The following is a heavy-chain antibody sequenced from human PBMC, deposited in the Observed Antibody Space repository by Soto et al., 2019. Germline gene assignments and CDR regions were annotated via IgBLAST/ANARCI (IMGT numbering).Heavy chain of an antibody. CDR2: TNGNLGTG. V-gene: IGHV1-69*06. Sequence: QVQLVQSGAEGKRPGSSVKVSCKASGGTFSSYPISWVRQAPGQGLEWMGGTNGNLGTGNYAQKFRGRLTITADKSTTTTYMELSSLTSEDTAVYYCARRDSHGFFRYFDNWGQGTLVTVSS. CDR1: GGTFSSYP. CDR3: ARRDSHGFFRYFDN. D-gene: IGHD3-10*01. J-gene: IGHJ4*02.